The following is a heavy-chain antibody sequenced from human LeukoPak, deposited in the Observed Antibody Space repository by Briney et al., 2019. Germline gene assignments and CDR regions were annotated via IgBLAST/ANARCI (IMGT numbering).Heavy chain of an antibody. CDR2: IYSAGST. Sequence: GGSLRLSCAASGFIVSSNYMSWVRQAPGKGLEWVSVIYSAGSTYYADSVKGRFTMSRDNAKNSLYLQMNSLRAEDTAVYYCARDLSGITMVRGSYYFDYWGQGTLVTVSS. D-gene: IGHD3-10*01. CDR1: GFIVSSNY. CDR3: ARDLSGITMVRGSYYFDY. J-gene: IGHJ4*02. V-gene: IGHV3-53*01.